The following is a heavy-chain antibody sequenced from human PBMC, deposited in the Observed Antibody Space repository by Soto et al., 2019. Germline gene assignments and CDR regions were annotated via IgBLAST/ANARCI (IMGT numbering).Heavy chain of an antibody. J-gene: IGHJ6*02. CDR1: GYTFTSYG. D-gene: IGHD3-10*01. V-gene: IGHV1-18*04. CDR2: ISAYNGNT. CDR3: ASDILTRFRGVMTGPWDYYGRDV. Sequence: SVKVSCKASGYTFTSYGISWVRQAPGQGLEWMGWISAYNGNTNYAQKLQGRVTMTTDTSTSTAYMELRSLRSDDTAVYYCASDILTRFRGVMTGPWDYYGRDVWCQGHTVTV.